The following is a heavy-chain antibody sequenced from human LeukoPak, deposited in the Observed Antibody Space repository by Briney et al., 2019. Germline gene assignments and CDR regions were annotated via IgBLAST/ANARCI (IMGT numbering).Heavy chain of an antibody. CDR2: ISAYNGNT. V-gene: IGHV1-18*01. CDR3: ARDQEELGLRASEWDNWFDP. CDR1: GYTFTSYG. J-gene: IGHJ5*02. D-gene: IGHD1-7*01. Sequence: ASVKVSCKASGYTFTSYGISWVRQAPGQGLEWMGWISAYNGNTNYAQKLQGRVTITRDTSASTAYMELSSLRSEDTAVYYCARDQEELGLRASEWDNWFDPWGQGTLVTVSS.